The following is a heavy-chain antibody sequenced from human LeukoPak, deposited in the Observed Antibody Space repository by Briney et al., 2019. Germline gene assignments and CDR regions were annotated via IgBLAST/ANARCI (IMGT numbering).Heavy chain of an antibody. Sequence: PGGSLRLSCTASGFTFRTHAMHWVRQAPGKGLEWGAIILYDGSNRHYADSVKGRFSISRDNSKNTLYLQMNSLRAEDTAVYYCARVPYGSGTYTDYWGQGTLVTVSS. CDR1: GFTFRTHA. CDR2: ILYDGSNR. V-gene: IGHV3-30-3*01. CDR3: ARVPYGSGTYTDY. J-gene: IGHJ4*02. D-gene: IGHD3-10*01.